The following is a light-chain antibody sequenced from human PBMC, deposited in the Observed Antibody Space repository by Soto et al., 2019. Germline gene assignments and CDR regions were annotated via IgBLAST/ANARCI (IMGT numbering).Light chain of an antibody. CDR3: AAWDDSLSGWV. CDR2: RDN. J-gene: IGLJ3*02. V-gene: IGLV1-47*01. CDR1: SSNIGSNY. Sequence: QSSLTQPPSASGTTGQRVTISCSGSSSNIGSNYVYWYQQLPGTAPKLLIYRDNQRPSGVPDRFSGSKSGTSASLAISGLRSEDEADYYCAAWDDSLSGWVFGGGTKVTVL.